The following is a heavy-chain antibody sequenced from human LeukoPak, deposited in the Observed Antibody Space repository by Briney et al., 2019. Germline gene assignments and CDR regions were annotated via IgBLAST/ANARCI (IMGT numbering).Heavy chain of an antibody. CDR3: ARGPARSSSWEFDY. V-gene: IGHV3-7*01. D-gene: IGHD6-13*01. Sequence: GGSLRLSCAASGFTFSSYWMSWVRQAPGKGLEWVANIKKDGSEKYYVDSVKGRFTISRDNGKNSLYLQMNSLRVEDTAVYYCARGPARSSSWEFDYWGQGNLVTVTS. CDR1: GFTFSSYW. J-gene: IGHJ4*02. CDR2: IKKDGSEK.